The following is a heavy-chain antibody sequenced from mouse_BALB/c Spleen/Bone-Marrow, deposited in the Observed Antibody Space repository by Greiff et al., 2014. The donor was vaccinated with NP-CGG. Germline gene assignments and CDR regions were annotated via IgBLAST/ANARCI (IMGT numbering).Heavy chain of an antibody. CDR3: ASNWDYAMDY. V-gene: IGHV2-4-1*01. J-gene: IGHJ4*01. CDR2: IWSGGST. D-gene: IGHD4-1*01. Sequence: VQLQQSGPGLVRPSQSLSITCTVSGFSLTSYGVHWVRQSPGKGLEWLGVIWSGGSTDYNAAFISRLSISKDNSKSQVFFKMNSLQADDTAIYYCASNWDYAMDYWGQGTSVTVS. CDR1: GFSLTSYG.